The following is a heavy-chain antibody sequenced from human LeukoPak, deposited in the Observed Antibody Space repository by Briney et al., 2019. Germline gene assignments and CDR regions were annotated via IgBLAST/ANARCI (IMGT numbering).Heavy chain of an antibody. CDR1: GFTFSSYG. J-gene: IGHJ4*02. Sequence: GGSLRLSCAASGFTFSSYGMHWVRQAPGKGLEWVAFIRYDGSNKYYADSVKGRFTISRDNSKNTLYLQMNSLRAEDTAVYYCANGRIAVAGLFDYWGQGTLVTVSS. CDR3: ANGRIAVAGLFDY. D-gene: IGHD6-19*01. CDR2: IRYDGSNK. V-gene: IGHV3-30*02.